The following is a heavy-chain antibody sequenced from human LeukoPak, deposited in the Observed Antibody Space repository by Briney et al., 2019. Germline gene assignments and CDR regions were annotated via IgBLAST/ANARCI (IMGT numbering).Heavy chain of an antibody. CDR2: INQDGSEK. D-gene: IGHD2-2*01. V-gene: IGHV3-7*01. CDR1: GFTFSDYN. Sequence: GGSLRLSCAGTGFTFSDYNMNWVRQAPGKGLEWVANINQDGSEKYYVDSVKGRFTMSRDNAKNSLYLQMNSLRAEDTAVYYCAPHCSSTSCPDYWGQGTLVTVSS. CDR3: APHCSSTSCPDY. J-gene: IGHJ4*02.